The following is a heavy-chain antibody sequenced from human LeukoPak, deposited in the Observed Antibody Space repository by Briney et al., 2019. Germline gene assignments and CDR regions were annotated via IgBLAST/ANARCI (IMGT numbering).Heavy chain of an antibody. D-gene: IGHD4-17*01. CDR2: IYYSGST. CDR1: GFTFSSYSMN. J-gene: IGHJ4*02. Sequence: GSLRLSCAASGFTFSSYSMNWVRQPPGKGLEWIGSIYYSGSTSYNPSLKSRVTISVDTSKNQFSLKLSSVTASDTAVYYCARIMTTVIRLDYWGQGTLVTVSS. CDR3: ARIMTTVIRLDY. V-gene: IGHV4-39*01.